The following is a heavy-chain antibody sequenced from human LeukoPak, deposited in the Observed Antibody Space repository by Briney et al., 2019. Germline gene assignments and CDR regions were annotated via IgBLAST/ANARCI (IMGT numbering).Heavy chain of an antibody. CDR1: GFTFDDYA. CDR2: ISRNSGSI. Sequence: PGRSLRLSCAASGFTFDDYAMHWVRQAPGKGLEWVSGISRNSGSIGYADSVKGRFTISRDNAKNSLYLQMNSLRAEDMALYYCAKESRRYCSSTSCVYFDYWGQGTLVTVSS. CDR3: AKESRRYCSSTSCVYFDY. V-gene: IGHV3-9*03. J-gene: IGHJ4*02. D-gene: IGHD2-2*01.